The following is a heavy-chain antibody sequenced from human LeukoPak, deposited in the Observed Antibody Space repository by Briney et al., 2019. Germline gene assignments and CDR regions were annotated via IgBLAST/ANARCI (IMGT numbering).Heavy chain of an antibody. V-gene: IGHV3-7*01. D-gene: IGHD1-26*01. CDR1: GFTFSDYY. Sequence: GGSLRLSCAASGFTFSDYYMSWIRQAPGKGLEWVANIKPDDSEKYYVDSVKGRFTISRDNAKYSLYLQMNSLRVEDTAVYYCARSYSLYDYWGQGTLVTVSS. CDR2: IKPDDSEK. J-gene: IGHJ4*02. CDR3: ARSYSLYDY.